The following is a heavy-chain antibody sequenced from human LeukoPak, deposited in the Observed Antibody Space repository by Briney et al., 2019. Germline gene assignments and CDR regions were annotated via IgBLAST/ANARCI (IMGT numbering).Heavy chain of an antibody. CDR1: GGSISSYC. D-gene: IGHD2-21*02. J-gene: IGHJ3*02. V-gene: IGHV4-4*07. CDR2: IYTSGST. CDR3: ARDKVVTTTFLCAFDI. Sequence: SETLSLTCTVSGGSISSYCWSWIRQPAGKGLEWIGRIYTSGSTNYNPSLKSRVTMSVDTSKNQFSLKLSSVPAADTAVYYCARDKVVTTTFLCAFDIWGQGTMVTVSS.